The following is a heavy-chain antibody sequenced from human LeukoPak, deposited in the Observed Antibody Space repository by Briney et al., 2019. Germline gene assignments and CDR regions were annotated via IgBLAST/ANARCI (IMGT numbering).Heavy chain of an antibody. Sequence: GGSLRLSCAASGSTFSIAWMTWVRQAPGKGLEWVGRIKSKTDGGTTDYAAPVKGRFTISRDDSKTTLYLQMNDLKTEDTAVYYCTTVMITFGGVIPNYWGQGTLVTVS. CDR1: GSTFSIAW. CDR2: IKSKTDGGTT. CDR3: TTVMITFGGVIPNY. V-gene: IGHV3-15*01. J-gene: IGHJ4*02. D-gene: IGHD3-16*02.